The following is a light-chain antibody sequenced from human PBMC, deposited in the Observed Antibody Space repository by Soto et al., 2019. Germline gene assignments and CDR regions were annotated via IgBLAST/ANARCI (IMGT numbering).Light chain of an antibody. Sequence: IRVTQSPSSLSASPGDRVTIACRAIQGISRYLAWYQQKPGKAPKLLIYAASTLQSGVPSRFSGSGSGTDFTLTISCLQSEDFATYYCQQYNSYPRTFGQGTKVEIK. J-gene: IGKJ1*01. CDR1: QGISRY. V-gene: IGKV1-8*01. CDR3: QQYNSYPRT. CDR2: AAS.